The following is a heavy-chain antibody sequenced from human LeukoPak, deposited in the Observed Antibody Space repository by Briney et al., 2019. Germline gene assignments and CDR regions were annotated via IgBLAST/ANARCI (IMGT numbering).Heavy chain of an antibody. CDR3: ARYDVVVVAVDY. D-gene: IGHD2-15*01. CDR1: GGSISSGGYY. V-gene: IGHV4-31*03. Sequence: PSQTLSLTCTVSGGSISSGGYYWSWIRQHPGKGLEWIGYIYYSGSTYYNPSLKSRVTISVDTSKSQFSLKLSSVTAADTAVYYCARYDVVVVAVDYWGQGTLVTVSS. J-gene: IGHJ4*02. CDR2: IYYSGST.